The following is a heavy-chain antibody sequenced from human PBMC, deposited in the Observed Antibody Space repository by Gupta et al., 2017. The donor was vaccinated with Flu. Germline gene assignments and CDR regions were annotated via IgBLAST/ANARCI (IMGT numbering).Heavy chain of an antibody. J-gene: IGHJ4*02. CDR3: ARVVSGGYSYGLYFDY. CDR2: IIPIFGTA. Sequence: QAQLVQSGAEVKKPGSSVKVCCKASGGTFSSYAISWVRQAPGQGLEWMGGIIPIFGTANYAQKFQGRVTITADESTSTAYMELSSLRSEDTAVYYCARVVSGGYSYGLYFDYWGQGTLVTVSS. CDR1: GGTFSSYA. D-gene: IGHD5-18*01. V-gene: IGHV1-69*01.